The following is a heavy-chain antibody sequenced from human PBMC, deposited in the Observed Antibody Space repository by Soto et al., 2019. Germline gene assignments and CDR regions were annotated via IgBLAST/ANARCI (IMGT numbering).Heavy chain of an antibody. V-gene: IGHV4-59*01. Sequence: SEPLSLTCTVSGGSISSYYWSWVRQPPGKGLEWIGYLYYSGSTYYNPSLKSRVTISVDTSKNQFSLKLSSVTAADTAVYYCARTYSSSSPHKSAYHYYNMDCWGQGNTVTVS. CDR3: ARTYSSSSPHKSAYHYYNMDC. CDR1: GGSISSYY. J-gene: IGHJ6*03. D-gene: IGHD6-6*01. CDR2: LYYSGST.